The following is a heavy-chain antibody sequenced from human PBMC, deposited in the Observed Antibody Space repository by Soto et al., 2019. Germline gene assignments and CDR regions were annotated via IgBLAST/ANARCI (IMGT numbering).Heavy chain of an antibody. CDR1: GFTFSSYA. Sequence: ESGGGVVQPGRSLRLSCAASGFTFSSYAMHWVRQAPGKGLEWVAVISYDGSNKNYADSVKGRFTISRDNSKNTLYLQMNSLRAEDTAVHYCARGYDFWSGYYYPYGMDVWGQGTTVTVSS. CDR3: ARGYDFWSGYYYPYGMDV. J-gene: IGHJ6*02. D-gene: IGHD3-3*01. CDR2: ISYDGSNK. V-gene: IGHV3-30-3*01.